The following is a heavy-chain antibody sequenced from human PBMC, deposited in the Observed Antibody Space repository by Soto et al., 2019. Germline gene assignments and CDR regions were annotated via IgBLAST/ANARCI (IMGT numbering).Heavy chain of an antibody. CDR1: GFSFSDYY. CDR2: SRNKANSYNT. J-gene: IGHJ4*02. Sequence: GGSLRLSCAASGFSFSDYYMDWVRQVPGKGLEWVGRSRNKANSYNTEYAPSVKGRFSISRDNSKDSMYLQVNSLKTEDTAVYYCARDTGGSYDYWGQGALVTVSS. D-gene: IGHD1-26*01. V-gene: IGHV3-72*01. CDR3: ARDTGGSYDY.